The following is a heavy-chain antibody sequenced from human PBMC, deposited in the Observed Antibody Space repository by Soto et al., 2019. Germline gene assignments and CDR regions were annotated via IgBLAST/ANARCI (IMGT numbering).Heavy chain of an antibody. CDR2: INYSGGT. CDR1: GGSITSYY. V-gene: IGHV4-59*01. D-gene: IGHD3-3*01. Sequence: QVQLQESGPGLVKPSETLSLICTVSGGSITSYYWTWIRQPPGKGLEWIGYINYSGGTNYNPSLKSRITISVDTSKNQFSLKLSSVTAADTAVYFCARVAYDFWSGWGGAGYYYYLDVWGKGTTVTVSS. CDR3: ARVAYDFWSGWGGAGYYYYLDV. J-gene: IGHJ6*03.